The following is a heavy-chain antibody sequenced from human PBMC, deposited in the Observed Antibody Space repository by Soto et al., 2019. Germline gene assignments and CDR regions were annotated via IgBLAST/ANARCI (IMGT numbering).Heavy chain of an antibody. D-gene: IGHD2-2*01. CDR3: ATDKSSSPFDY. V-gene: IGHV3-33*08. Sequence: GGSLRLSCAASGFTFSSYAMSWVRQAPGKGLEWVSVIWHDGSIQQYADSVKGRFTISRDNSKNTLSLQMNSLRAEDTAMYYCATDKSSSPFDYWGPGTLVTVSS. CDR1: GFTFSSYA. J-gene: IGHJ4*02. CDR2: IWHDGSIQ.